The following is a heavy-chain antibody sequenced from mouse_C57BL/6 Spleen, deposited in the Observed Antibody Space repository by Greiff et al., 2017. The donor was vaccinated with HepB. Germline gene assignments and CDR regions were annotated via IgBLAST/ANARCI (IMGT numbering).Heavy chain of an antibody. CDR3: TRGDEGAY. V-gene: IGHV1-15*01. J-gene: IGHJ3*01. Sequence: QVQLQQSGAELVRPGASVTLSCKASGYTFTDYEMHWVKQTPVHGLEWIGAIDPETGGTAYNQKFKGKAILTADKSSSTAYMELRSLTSEDSAVYYCTRGDEGAYWGQGTLVTVSA. CDR1: GYTFTDYE. CDR2: IDPETGGT. D-gene: IGHD3-3*01.